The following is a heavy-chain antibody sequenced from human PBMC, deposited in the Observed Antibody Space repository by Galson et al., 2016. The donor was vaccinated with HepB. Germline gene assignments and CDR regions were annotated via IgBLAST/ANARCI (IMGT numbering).Heavy chain of an antibody. V-gene: IGHV3-53*01. CDR3: AREGSGYTSVYNDALDL. Sequence: SGFSVSSHYMTWVRQAPGRGLEWISVIYTGDKTIYADSVEGRFTFSRDTSKNTLYLQMYSLSAEDTAVYLCAREGSGYTSVYNDALDLWGQGTMVTVSS. J-gene: IGHJ3*01. CDR1: GFSVSSHY. CDR2: IYTGDKT. D-gene: IGHD5/OR15-5a*01.